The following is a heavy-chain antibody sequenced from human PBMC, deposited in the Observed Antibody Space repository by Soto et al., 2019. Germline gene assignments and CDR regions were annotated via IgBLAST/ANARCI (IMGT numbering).Heavy chain of an antibody. CDR3: ARGILSGAGGYYYYYSGMDX. CDR2: IGTAGDP. J-gene: IGHJ6*04. V-gene: IGHV3-13*05. Sequence: LRLACAASGFTFSSYDMHWVRQVTGKGLEWVSTIGTAGDPYYPDSVKCPFNISRENARNSLYLQMKSLRAGDTAVYYCARGILSGAGGYYYYYSGMDXWGKVTTVPISX. CDR1: GFTFSSYD. D-gene: IGHD2-15*01.